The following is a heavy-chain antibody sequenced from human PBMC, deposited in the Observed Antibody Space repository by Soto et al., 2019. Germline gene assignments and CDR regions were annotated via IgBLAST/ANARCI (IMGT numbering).Heavy chain of an antibody. J-gene: IGHJ4*02. CDR1: GDSVSSVGFH. Sequence: SETLSLTCTVSGDSVSSVGFHWAWLRRPPGKGLEWIGYIYHGGSTYYNPSLKSRVTMSVDTTKNQFSLKLSSVTAADTAVYYCARACSSNSCYDVFDYWGQGTLVTVSS. D-gene: IGHD2-2*01. CDR3: ARACSSNSCYDVFDY. V-gene: IGHV4-39*07. CDR2: IYHGGST.